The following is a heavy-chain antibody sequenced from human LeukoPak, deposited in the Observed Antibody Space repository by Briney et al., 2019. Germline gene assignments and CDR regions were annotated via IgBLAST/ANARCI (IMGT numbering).Heavy chain of an antibody. D-gene: IGHD3-22*01. CDR2: VYPGDYSDT. CDR1: GYILTRNW. V-gene: IGHV5-51*01. CDR3: ARRKYYYDSSGVFDY. Sequence: GESLKISCKISGYILTRNWIGWVRQVPGKGLEWMGLVYPGDYSDTKYSPSFQGQVTFSVDKSISTAYLQWSSLKASDTAMYYCARRKYYYDSSGVFDYWGQGTLVTVSS. J-gene: IGHJ4*02.